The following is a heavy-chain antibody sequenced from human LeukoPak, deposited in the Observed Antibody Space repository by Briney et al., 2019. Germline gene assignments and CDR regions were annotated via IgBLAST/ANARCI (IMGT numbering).Heavy chain of an antibody. V-gene: IGHV3-30-3*01. Sequence: GGSLRLSCAASGFTFSSYAMQWVRQAPGKGLEWVAVISYDGSNKYYADSVKGRFTISRDNSKNTLYLQMNSLRAEDTAVYYCARGDMITFGGVIVSYYFDYWGQGTLVTVSS. CDR2: ISYDGSNK. CDR1: GFTFSSYA. CDR3: ARGDMITFGGVIVSYYFDY. D-gene: IGHD3-16*02. J-gene: IGHJ4*02.